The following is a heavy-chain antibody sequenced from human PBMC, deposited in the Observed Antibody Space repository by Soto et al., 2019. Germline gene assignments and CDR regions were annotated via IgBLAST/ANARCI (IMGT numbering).Heavy chain of an antibody. Sequence: VKVSCKASGYTFTSYGITWVRQAPGQGLEWMGWISIYNGHTEYAQKFQGRVTMTTDTSTRTAYMELRSLRFDDTALYYCARRGSGLVDFWGQGTSVTVSS. CDR2: ISIYNGHT. CDR3: ARRGSGLVDF. J-gene: IGHJ4*02. D-gene: IGHD6-19*01. V-gene: IGHV1-18*04. CDR1: GYTFTSYG.